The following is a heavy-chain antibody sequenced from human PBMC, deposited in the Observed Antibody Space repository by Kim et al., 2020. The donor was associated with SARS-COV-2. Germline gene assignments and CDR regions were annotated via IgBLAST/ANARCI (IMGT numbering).Heavy chain of an antibody. J-gene: IGHJ6*02. CDR3: ASSHFDWLLLYYYYGMDV. V-gene: IGHV4-39*01. D-gene: IGHD3-9*01. Sequence: LKSRVTISVDTSKNQFSLKLSSVTAAATAVYYCASSHFDWLLLYYYYGMDVWGQGTTVTVSS.